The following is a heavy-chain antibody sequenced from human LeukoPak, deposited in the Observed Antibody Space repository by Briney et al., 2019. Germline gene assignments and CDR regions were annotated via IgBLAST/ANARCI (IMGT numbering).Heavy chain of an antibody. CDR3: TTPPARYCSSMSCQPDDAFDI. CDR2: IKSKTDGGTT. V-gene: IGHV3-15*01. CDR1: GFTFSNAW. Sequence: GGSLRLSCAASGFTFSNAWMSWVRQAPGEARESVGRIKSKTDGGTTDYAAPLNGRFTISRDDLKNTLYLQMNSLKSEDTAVYYCTTPPARYCSSMSCQPDDAFDIWGQGTMVSVSS. J-gene: IGHJ3*02. D-gene: IGHD2-2*01.